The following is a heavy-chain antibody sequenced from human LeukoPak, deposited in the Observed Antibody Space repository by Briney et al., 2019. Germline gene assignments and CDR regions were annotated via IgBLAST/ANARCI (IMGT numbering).Heavy chain of an antibody. CDR3: ARAQDRNYDFWSGYPYYYYYMDV. V-gene: IGHV1-18*01. Sequence: ASVKVSCKASGYTFTSYGISWVRQAPGQGLEWMGWISAYNGNTNYAQKLQGRVTMTTDTSTSTAYMELRSLRSDDTAVYYCARAQDRNYDFWSGYPYYYYYMDVWGKGTTVTVPS. CDR2: ISAYNGNT. CDR1: GYTFTSYG. D-gene: IGHD3-3*01. J-gene: IGHJ6*03.